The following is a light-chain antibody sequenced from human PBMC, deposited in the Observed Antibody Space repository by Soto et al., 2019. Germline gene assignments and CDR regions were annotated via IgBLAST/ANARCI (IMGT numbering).Light chain of an antibody. CDR1: QSVDSSF. CDR3: HQYGRLPRT. Sequence: EIVLTQSSGTLSLSPGERATLSCRASQSVDSSFLAWYQHKPGQSPRLLLYATSSRGAGIPDRFSASGSGTDFTLTISRLEPEDSALYYCHQYGRLPRTFGQGTQVEVK. V-gene: IGKV3-20*01. J-gene: IGKJ1*01. CDR2: ATS.